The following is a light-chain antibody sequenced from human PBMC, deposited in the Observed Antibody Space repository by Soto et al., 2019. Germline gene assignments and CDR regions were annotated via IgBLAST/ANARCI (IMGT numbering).Light chain of an antibody. V-gene: IGLV1-51*02. CDR1: SSNIGNNY. CDR2: ANS. J-gene: IGLJ3*02. Sequence: QSVLTQPPSVSAAPGQKVTISCSGSSSNIGNNYVSWYQQLPGTAPKLLISANSERPSGIPGRFSGSKSGASATLDITVLQTGDEADYYCGTWDNSLSGWVFGGGTKLTVL. CDR3: GTWDNSLSGWV.